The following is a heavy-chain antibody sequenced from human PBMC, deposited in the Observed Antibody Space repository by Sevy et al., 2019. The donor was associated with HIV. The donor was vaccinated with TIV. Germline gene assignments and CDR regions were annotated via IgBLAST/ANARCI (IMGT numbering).Heavy chain of an antibody. J-gene: IGHJ5*02. Sequence: GSLRLSCAASGFTFSSYGMHWVRQAPGKGLEWVAFIQYDGSNKYYADSVKGRFTVSRDSSKNTLYLQLNSLRGDDTAVYYCAKDGTGFVAAPYNWFDPWGQGTLVTVSS. CDR1: GFTFSSYG. CDR2: IQYDGSNK. V-gene: IGHV3-30*02. CDR3: AKDGTGFVAAPYNWFDP. D-gene: IGHD6-6*01.